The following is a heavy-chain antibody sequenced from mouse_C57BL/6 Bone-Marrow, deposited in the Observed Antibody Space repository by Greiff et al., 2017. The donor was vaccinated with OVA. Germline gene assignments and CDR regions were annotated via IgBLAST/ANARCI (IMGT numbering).Heavy chain of an antibody. J-gene: IGHJ4*01. CDR2: INPSTGGT. CDR3: ARYWVLRMDAMDY. CDR1: GYSFTGYY. V-gene: IGHV1-42*01. D-gene: IGHD2-3*01. Sequence: VQLQQSGPELVKPGASVKISCKASGYSFTGYYMNWVKQSPENSLEWIGEINPSTGGTTYNQKFKAKATLTVDKSSSTAYMQLKSLTSEDSAVYYSARYWVLRMDAMDYWGQGTSVTVSS.